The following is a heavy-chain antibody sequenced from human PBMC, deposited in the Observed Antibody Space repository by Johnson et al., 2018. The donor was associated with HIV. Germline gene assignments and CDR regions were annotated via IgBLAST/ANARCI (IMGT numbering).Heavy chain of an antibody. Sequence: VQLVESGGGLVQPGGSLRLSCGASAFTFSSNDMKWVRQAPGKGLEWVSPISGSDHSTYYADSVRGRFTISRNNSKNTLYLQMNSLRAEDTAVYYCLIRDAFDIWGQGTMVTVSS. CDR3: LIRDAFDI. CDR1: AFTFSSND. CDR2: ISGSDHST. D-gene: IGHD2-8*01. V-gene: IGHV3-23*04. J-gene: IGHJ3*02.